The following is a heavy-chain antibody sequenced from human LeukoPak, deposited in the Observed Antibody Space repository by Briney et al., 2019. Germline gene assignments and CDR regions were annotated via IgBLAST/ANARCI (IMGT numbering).Heavy chain of an antibody. CDR1: GFTFSSYW. CDR2: IKQDGSEK. Sequence: GGSLRLSCAASGFTFSSYWMSWVRQAPGKGLEWVANIKQDGSEKYYVDSVKGRFTISRDNAKNTLYLQMNSLRAEDTAVYYCASWGYDSSGYYGYYFDYWGQGTLVTVSS. CDR3: ASWGYDSSGYYGYYFDY. D-gene: IGHD3-22*01. V-gene: IGHV3-7*01. J-gene: IGHJ4*02.